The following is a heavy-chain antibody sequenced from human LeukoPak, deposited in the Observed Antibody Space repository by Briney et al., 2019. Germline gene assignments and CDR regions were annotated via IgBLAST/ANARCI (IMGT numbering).Heavy chain of an antibody. J-gene: IGHJ4*02. D-gene: IGHD5-18*01. V-gene: IGHV1-69*13. Sequence: SVKVTCKASGGTFSSYAISWVRQAPGQGLEWMGGIIPIFGTANYAQKFQGRVTITADESTSTAYMELSSLRSEDTAVYYCARSLTAMAPFEYWGQGTLVTVSS. CDR2: IIPIFGTA. CDR3: ARSLTAMAPFEY. CDR1: GGTFSSYA.